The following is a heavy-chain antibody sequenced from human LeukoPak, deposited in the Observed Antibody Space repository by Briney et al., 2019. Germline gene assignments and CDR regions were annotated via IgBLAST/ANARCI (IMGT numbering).Heavy chain of an antibody. D-gene: IGHD1-26*01. CDR2: IIPIFGTA. CDR1: GGTFSSYA. CDR3: ARHLVGATQHLDY. V-gene: IGHV1-69*05. J-gene: IGHJ4*02. Sequence: SSVKVSCKASGGTFSSYAISWVRQAPGQRLEWMGRIIPIFGTANYAQKFQGRVTITTDESTSTAYMELSSLRSEDTAVYYCARHLVGATQHLDYWGQGTLVTVSS.